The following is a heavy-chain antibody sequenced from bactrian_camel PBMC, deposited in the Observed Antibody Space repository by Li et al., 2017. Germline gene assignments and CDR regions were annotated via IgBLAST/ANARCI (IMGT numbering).Heavy chain of an antibody. V-gene: IGHV3S1*01. CDR1: TYVFSGSFC. J-gene: IGHJ6*01. CDR2: IYRAGRTT. D-gene: IGHD1*01. CDR3: AVGLGERFDPKLVMPVCARFGY. Sequence: HVQLVESGGGSVQAGGSLRLSCATSTYVFSGSFCMGWFRQAPGKQREGVAAIYRAGRTTYYADSVKGRFTISKDNAKNTLYLQMNSLKPDDTAVYYCAVGLGERFDPKLVMPVCARFGYWGQGTQVTVS.